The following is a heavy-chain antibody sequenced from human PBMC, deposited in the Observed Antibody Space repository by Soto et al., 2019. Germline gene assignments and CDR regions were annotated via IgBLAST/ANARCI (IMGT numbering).Heavy chain of an antibody. D-gene: IGHD3-22*01. J-gene: IGHJ6*02. CDR2: IIPIFGTA. CDR3: ARDPTKHSYPSYYYDSSGYPGRHYYYGMDV. Sequence: GASVKVSCKASGGTFSSYAISWVRQAPGQGLEWMGGIIPIFGTANYAQKFQGRVTITADESTSTAYMELSSLRSEDTAVYYCARDPTKHSYPSYYYDSSGYPGRHYYYGMDVWGQGTTVTVSS. V-gene: IGHV1-69*13. CDR1: GGTFSSYA.